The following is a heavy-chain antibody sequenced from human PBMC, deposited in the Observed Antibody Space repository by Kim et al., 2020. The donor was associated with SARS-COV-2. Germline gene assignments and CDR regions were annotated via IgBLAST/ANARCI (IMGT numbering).Heavy chain of an antibody. D-gene: IGHD3-10*01. CDR1: GFTFSSYG. CDR2: ISYDGSNK. CDR3: AKDETYEGSYYGGMDA. J-gene: IGHJ6*02. V-gene: IGHV3-30*18. Sequence: GGSLRLSCAASGFTFSSYGMHWVRQAPGKGLEWVAVISYDGSNKYYADSVKGRFTISRDNSKNTLYLQMNSLRAEDTAVYYCAKDETYEGSYYGGMDAWGQGTTVTVSS.